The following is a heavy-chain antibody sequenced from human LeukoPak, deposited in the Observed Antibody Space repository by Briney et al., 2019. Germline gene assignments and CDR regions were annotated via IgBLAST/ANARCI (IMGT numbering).Heavy chain of an antibody. CDR2: FDPEDGET. CDR1: GYTLTELS. CDR3: ATAHSGWYNY. Sequence: GASVKVSCKVSGYTLTELSMHWVRQAPGKRLEWMGGFDPEDGETIYAQKFQGRVTMTEDTSTDTAYMGLSSLRSEDTAVYYCATAHSGWYNYWGQGTLVTVSS. V-gene: IGHV1-24*01. D-gene: IGHD6-19*01. J-gene: IGHJ4*02.